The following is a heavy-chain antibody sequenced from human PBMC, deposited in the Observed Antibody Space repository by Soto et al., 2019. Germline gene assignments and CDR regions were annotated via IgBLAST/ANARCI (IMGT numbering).Heavy chain of an antibody. Sequence: GASLKISCKGSGYSFTNYWISWVRQMPGKGLEWMGRIDPSDSYTNYSPSFQGHVTISADKSISTAYLQWSSLKASDTAMYYCARHIIDVAAAIYGMDVWGQGTTVTVSS. J-gene: IGHJ6*02. CDR3: ARHIIDVAAAIYGMDV. V-gene: IGHV5-10-1*01. D-gene: IGHD6-13*01. CDR1: GYSFTNYW. CDR2: IDPSDSYT.